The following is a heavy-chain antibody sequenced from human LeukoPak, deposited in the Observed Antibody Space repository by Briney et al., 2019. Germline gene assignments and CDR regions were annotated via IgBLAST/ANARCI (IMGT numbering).Heavy chain of an antibody. CDR3: ARGGSTSCFPFDY. J-gene: IGHJ4*02. Sequence: ASVKVSCKVSGYTLTELSMHWVRQAPGQGLEWMGWISAYNGNTNYAQKLQGRVTMTTDTSTSTAYMELRSLRSDDTAVYYCARGGSTSCFPFDYWGQGTLVTVSS. CDR1: GYTLTELS. D-gene: IGHD2-2*01. V-gene: IGHV1-18*01. CDR2: ISAYNGNT.